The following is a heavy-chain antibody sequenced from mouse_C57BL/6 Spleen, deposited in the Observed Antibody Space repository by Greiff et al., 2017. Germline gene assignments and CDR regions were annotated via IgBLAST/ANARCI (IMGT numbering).Heavy chain of an antibody. CDR1: GYTFTSYW. J-gene: IGHJ3*01. Sequence: QVQLQQPGTELVKPGASVKLSCKASGYTFTSYWMHWVKQRPGQGLEWIGNINPSNGGTNYNDKFKSKATLTVDKSSSTAYMQLSSLTSEDAAVYCCARSGYGSNGFAYWGQGTLVTVSA. CDR2: INPSNGGT. CDR3: ARSGYGSNGFAY. D-gene: IGHD1-1*01. V-gene: IGHV1-53*01.